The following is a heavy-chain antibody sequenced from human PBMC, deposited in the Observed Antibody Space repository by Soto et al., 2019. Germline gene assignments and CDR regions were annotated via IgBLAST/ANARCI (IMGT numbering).Heavy chain of an antibody. CDR1: GGSIDSSSYF. V-gene: IGHV4-39*01. CDR3: AGHYSSGSRNWFDP. CDR2: IYYSGST. Sequence: SETLSLTCSVSGGSIDSSSYFWGWVRQPPGKGLEWIGSIYYSGSTYYNPSLRSRVTISVDTSKNQFSLKLSSVTAADTAVFYCAGHYSSGSRNWFDPWGQGTLVTVSS. D-gene: IGHD6-19*01. J-gene: IGHJ5*02.